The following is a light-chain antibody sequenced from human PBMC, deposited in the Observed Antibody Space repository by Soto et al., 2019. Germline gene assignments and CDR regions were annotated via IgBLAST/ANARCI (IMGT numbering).Light chain of an antibody. CDR2: GAR. J-gene: IGKJ1*01. CDR3: QQYGTSPWT. CDR1: IGY. Sequence: IGYLAWFQQKPGQAPRLLIYGARTRATGVPDRFSASGSGTDFSLTISRLETEDFAAYYCQQYGTSPWTFGQGTKVDI. V-gene: IGKV3-20*01.